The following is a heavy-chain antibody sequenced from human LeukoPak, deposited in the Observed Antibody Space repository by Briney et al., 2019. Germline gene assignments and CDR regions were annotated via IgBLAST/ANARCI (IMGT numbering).Heavy chain of an antibody. CDR1: GYTFTSYA. D-gene: IGHD6-6*01. Sequence: ASVKVSCKASGYTFTSYAMHWVRQAPGQRLEWMGWINAGNGNTKYSQEFQGRVTITRDTSASTAYMELSSLRSEDMAVYYCARAVYSSSSRIYYYMDVWGKGTTVTVSS. V-gene: IGHV1-3*03. CDR2: INAGNGNT. CDR3: ARAVYSSSSRIYYYMDV. J-gene: IGHJ6*03.